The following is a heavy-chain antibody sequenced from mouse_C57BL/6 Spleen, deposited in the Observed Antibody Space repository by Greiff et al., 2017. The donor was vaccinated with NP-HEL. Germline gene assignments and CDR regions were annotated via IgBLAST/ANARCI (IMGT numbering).Heavy chain of an antibody. J-gene: IGHJ4*01. CDR1: GYTFTSYW. D-gene: IGHD2-5*01. CDR2: IDPSDSYT. Sequence: QVQLQQPGAELVMPGASVKLSCKASGYTFTSYWMHWVKQRPGHGLEWIGEIDPSDSYTNYNQKFKGKSTLTVDKSSSTAYMQLSSLTSEDSAVYYCARGYSTRDAMDYWGQGTSVTVSS. V-gene: IGHV1-69*01. CDR3: ARGYSTRDAMDY.